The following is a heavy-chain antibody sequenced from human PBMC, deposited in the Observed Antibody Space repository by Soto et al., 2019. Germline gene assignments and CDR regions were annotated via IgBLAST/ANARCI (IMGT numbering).Heavy chain of an antibody. D-gene: IGHD3-10*01. CDR1: GYTFSNYG. V-gene: IGHV3-33*01. CDR3: ARVPGSGTYYDNRIANDAFDI. Sequence: PGGSLRLSCAASGYTFSNYGVHWVRQAPGKGLEWVAVIWYDGSSEYYTESVKDRFTISRDNSKNTLCLQMNSLRAEDTAVYYCARVPGSGTYYDNRIANDAFDIWGQGTMVTVSS. CDR2: IWYDGSSE. J-gene: IGHJ3*02.